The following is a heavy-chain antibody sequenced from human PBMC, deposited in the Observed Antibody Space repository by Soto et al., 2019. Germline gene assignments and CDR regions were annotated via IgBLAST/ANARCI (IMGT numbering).Heavy chain of an antibody. CDR1: LCSIGSYY. CDR2: IYYTGTT. CDR3: SRLGGFYQSLDS. D-gene: IGHD3-22*01. J-gene: IGHJ5*01. V-gene: IGHV4-59*08. Sequence: SETLSLTCTVNLCSIGSYYWSCIRQPPGKGLEWIGYIYYTGTTAYTPSIKSRVTISVDSSKNQFSLNLTSVSAADTAVYYCSRLGGFYQSLDSWGQGTLVTVS.